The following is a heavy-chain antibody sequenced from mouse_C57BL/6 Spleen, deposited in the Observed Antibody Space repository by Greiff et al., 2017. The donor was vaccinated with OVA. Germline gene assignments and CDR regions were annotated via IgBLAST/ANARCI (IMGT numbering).Heavy chain of an antibody. CDR3: ARNYGSSWDYAMDY. CDR2: IDPSDSYT. CDR1: GYTFTSYW. V-gene: IGHV1-69*01. J-gene: IGHJ4*01. D-gene: IGHD1-1*01. Sequence: QVQLQQPGAELVMPGASVQLSCKASGYTFTSYWMHWVKQRPGQGLEWIGEIDPSDSYTNYNQKFKGKSTLTVDKSSSTAYMQLSSLTSEDSAVYYCARNYGSSWDYAMDYWGQGTSVTVSS.